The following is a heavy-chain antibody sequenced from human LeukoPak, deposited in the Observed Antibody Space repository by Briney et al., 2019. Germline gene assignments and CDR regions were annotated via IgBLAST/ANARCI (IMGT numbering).Heavy chain of an antibody. CDR3: ARDGQYCSGGSCYHSNWFDP. J-gene: IGHJ5*02. D-gene: IGHD2-15*01. CDR1: GGSISSYY. CDR2: IYTSGST. Sequence: SETLSLTCTVSGGSISSYYWSWIRQPAGKGLEWIWRIYTSGSTNYNPSLKSRVSMSVDTSKRQCSMKLSSVTAADTAVYYCARDGQYCSGGSCYHSNWFDPWGQGNLVTVSS. V-gene: IGHV4-4*07.